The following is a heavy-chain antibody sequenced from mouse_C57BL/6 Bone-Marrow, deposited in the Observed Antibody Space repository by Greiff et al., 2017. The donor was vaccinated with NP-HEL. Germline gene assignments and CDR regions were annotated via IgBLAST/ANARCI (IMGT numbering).Heavy chain of an antibody. CDR1: GYTFTGYW. D-gene: IGHD1-1*01. Sequence: VKLMESGAELMKPGASVKLSCKATGYTFTGYWIEWVKQRPGHGLEWIGEILPGSGSTNYNEKFKGKATFTADTSSNTAYMQLSSLTTEDSAIYYCARGILFITTVVVPLDYWGQGTTLTVSS. CDR2: ILPGSGST. CDR3: ARGILFITTVVVPLDY. J-gene: IGHJ2*01. V-gene: IGHV1-9*01.